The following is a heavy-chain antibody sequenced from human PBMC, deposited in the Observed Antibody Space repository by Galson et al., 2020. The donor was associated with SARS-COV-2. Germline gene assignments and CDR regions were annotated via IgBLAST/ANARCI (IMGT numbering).Heavy chain of an antibody. J-gene: IGHJ6*02. CDR3: ARKQNYYDSSGYYFAPDYFYYYGMDV. D-gene: IGHD3-22*01. V-gene: IGHV3-33*01. CDR2: IWYDGSNK. Sequence: TGGSLRLSCAASGFTFSSYGMHWVRQAPGKGLEWVAVIWYDGSNKYYADSVKGRFTISRDNSKNTLYLQMNSLRAEDTAVYYCARKQNYYDSSGYYFAPDYFYYYGMDVWGQGTTVTV. CDR1: GFTFSSYG.